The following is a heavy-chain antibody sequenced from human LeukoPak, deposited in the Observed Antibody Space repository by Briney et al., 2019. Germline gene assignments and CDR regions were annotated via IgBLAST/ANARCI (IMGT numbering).Heavy chain of an antibody. J-gene: IGHJ3*02. D-gene: IGHD2-15*01. CDR1: GFTFSSYA. CDR2: ISSNGGST. V-gene: IGHV3-64*01. CDR3: ARGWWEPPDAFDI. Sequence: GGSLRLSCAASGFTFSSYAMHWVRQAPGKGLECVSAISSNGGSTYYANSVKGRFTISRDNSKNTLYLQMGSLRAEDMAVYYRARGWWEPPDAFDIWGQGTMVTVSS.